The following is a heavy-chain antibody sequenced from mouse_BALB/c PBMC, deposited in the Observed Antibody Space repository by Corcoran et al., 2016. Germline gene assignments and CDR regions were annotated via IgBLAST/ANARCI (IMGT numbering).Heavy chain of an antibody. J-gene: IGHJ2*01. CDR1: GYTFTSYV. CDR3: AREVPGGYPFDY. V-gene: IGHV1S136*01. D-gene: IGHD2-2*01. Sequence: EVQLQQSGPELVKPGASVKMSCKASGYTFTSYVMHWVKQTPGQGLEWIGYIYPYNDDTKYNEEFKGKATLTSDKSSSTAYMELSSLTSEDSAVYYCAREVPGGYPFDYWGQGTTLTVSS. CDR2: IYPYNDDT.